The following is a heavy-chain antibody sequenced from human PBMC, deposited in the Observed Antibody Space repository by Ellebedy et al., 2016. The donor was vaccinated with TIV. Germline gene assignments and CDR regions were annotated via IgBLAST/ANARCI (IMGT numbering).Heavy chain of an antibody. CDR3: ARDPRWFGELLGDY. D-gene: IGHD3-10*01. J-gene: IGHJ4*02. CDR1: GFTFSSYS. Sequence: GGSLRLSCAASGFTFSSYSMNWVRQAPGKGLEWVSSISSSSSYIYYADSVKGRFTISRDNAKNSLYLQMNSLRAEDTAVYYCARDPRWFGELLGDYWGQGTLVTVSS. V-gene: IGHV3-21*01. CDR2: ISSSSSYI.